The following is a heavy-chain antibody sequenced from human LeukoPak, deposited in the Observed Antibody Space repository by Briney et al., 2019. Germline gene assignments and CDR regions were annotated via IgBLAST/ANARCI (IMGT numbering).Heavy chain of an antibody. J-gene: IGHJ4*02. CDR3: ARGDSGYEPLDY. V-gene: IGHV4-30-4*07. CDR1: GGSISSGGYS. Sequence: TSSETLSLTCAVSGGSISSGGYSWSWIRQPPGKGLEWIGYIYYSGSTYYNPSLKSRVTISVDTSKNQFSLKLSSVTAADTAVYYCARGDSGYEPLDYWGQGTLVTVSS. D-gene: IGHD5-12*01. CDR2: IYYSGST.